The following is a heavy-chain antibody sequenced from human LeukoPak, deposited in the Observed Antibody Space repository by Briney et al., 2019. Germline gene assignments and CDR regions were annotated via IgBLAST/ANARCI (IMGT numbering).Heavy chain of an antibody. J-gene: IGHJ5*02. V-gene: IGHV3-7*01. D-gene: IGHD6-25*01. CDR3: ARDYWGRSGP. CDR1: GFTFSNYW. Sequence: GGSLRLSCATSGFTFSNYWMSWLRQAPGKGLEWVANTNQDGSEKYFVDSVKGRFTISRDNAKYSLYLQMNSLRVEDTAVYYCARDYWGRSGPWGQGTLVTVSS. CDR2: TNQDGSEK.